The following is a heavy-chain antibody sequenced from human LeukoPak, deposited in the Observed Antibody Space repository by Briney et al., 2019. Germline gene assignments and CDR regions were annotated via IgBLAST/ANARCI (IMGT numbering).Heavy chain of an antibody. D-gene: IGHD3-3*01. CDR2: IIPILGIA. J-gene: IGHJ4*02. CDR3: ARVLEWSGSRGGGQNRRAFDY. CDR1: GGTFSSYA. Sequence: ASVKVSCKASGGTFSSYAISWVRQAPGQGLEWMGRIIPILGIANYAQKFQGRVTITADKSTSAAYMELSSLRSEDTAVYYCARVLEWSGSRGGGQNRRAFDYWGQGTLVTVSS. V-gene: IGHV1-69*04.